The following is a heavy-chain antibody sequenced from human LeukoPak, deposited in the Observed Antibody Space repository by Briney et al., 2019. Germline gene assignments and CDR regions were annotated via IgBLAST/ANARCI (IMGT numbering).Heavy chain of an antibody. D-gene: IGHD2-2*01. CDR1: GFTFDDYA. CDR2: ISWKSGTI. Sequence: GGSLRLSCAASGFTFDDYAMHWVRQAPGKGLEWVSGISWKSGTIGYADAVKGRFTISRDHAKNSLYLQMNSLRAEDTALYYCAKASFCSSTSCSGHYFDYWGQGTLVTVSS. J-gene: IGHJ4*02. CDR3: AKASFCSSTSCSGHYFDY. V-gene: IGHV3-9*01.